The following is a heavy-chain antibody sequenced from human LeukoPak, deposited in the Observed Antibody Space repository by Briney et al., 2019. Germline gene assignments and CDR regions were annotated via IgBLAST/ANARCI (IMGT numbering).Heavy chain of an antibody. V-gene: IGHV7-4-1*02. D-gene: IGHD2-2*01. J-gene: IGHJ4*02. Sequence: ASVEVSCKASGYTFTSYAMNWVRQAPGQGLEWMGWINTNTGNPTYAQGFTGRFVFSLDTSVSTAYLQISSLKAEDTAVYYCARDPSPDIVVVLTDDYWGQGTLVTVSS. CDR3: ARDPSPDIVVVLTDDY. CDR1: GYTFTSYA. CDR2: INTNTGNP.